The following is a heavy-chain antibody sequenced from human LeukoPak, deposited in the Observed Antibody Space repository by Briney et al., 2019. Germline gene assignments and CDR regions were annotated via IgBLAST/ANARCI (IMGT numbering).Heavy chain of an antibody. J-gene: IGHJ4*02. CDR2: IIPILGTA. CDR3: ARGAWSGTYYFDD. V-gene: IGHV1-69*04. CDR1: GGTFSNYA. D-gene: IGHD3-3*01. Sequence: SVKVSCKASGGTFSNYAISWVRQAPGQGLEWMGRIIPILGTANHAQKFQGRVTITADKPTTTAHMELRSLRSEDTAVYYCARGAWSGTYYFDDWGQGTLVTVSS.